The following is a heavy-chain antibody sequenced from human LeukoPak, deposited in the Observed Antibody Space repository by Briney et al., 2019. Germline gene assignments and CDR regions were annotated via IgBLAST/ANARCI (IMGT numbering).Heavy chain of an antibody. V-gene: IGHV3-30-3*01. CDR3: ATDSRYFDTNRYFDP. CDR1: GFTFNSYF. D-gene: IGHD3-22*01. CDR2: VSYDGDKE. Sequence: GGSLRLSCAASGFTFNSYFMHWVRQAPGKGLEWLAIVSYDGDKEYYADSVKGRFTISRDNSKKTVSLQMSSLRPEDTAVYYCATDSRYFDTNRYFDPWGQGTLITVSS. J-gene: IGHJ5*02.